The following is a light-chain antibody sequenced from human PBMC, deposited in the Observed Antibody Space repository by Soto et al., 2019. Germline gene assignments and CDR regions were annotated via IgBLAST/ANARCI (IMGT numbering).Light chain of an antibody. CDR2: GAS. Sequence: EVLMTQSPATLSLSPGERATLSCRASQSVSSNLAWYQQRRGQAPRLLIYGASSRATGIPARFSGRGSGTEFTLTISILQSEDFAVYYCQQYDNWPPLTFGGGTKVEIK. J-gene: IGKJ4*01. CDR3: QQYDNWPPLT. V-gene: IGKV3D-15*01. CDR1: QSVSSN.